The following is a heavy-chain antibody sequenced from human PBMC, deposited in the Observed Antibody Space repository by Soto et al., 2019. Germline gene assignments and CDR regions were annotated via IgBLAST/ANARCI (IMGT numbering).Heavy chain of an antibody. CDR3: ARRDAVAGLHY. CDR1: RFSFCSYW. D-gene: IGHD6-19*01. J-gene: IGHJ4*02. Sequence: PGGSMTLACAASRFSFCSYWMYCVRQAPGKGLVWVSRINSDGSSTSYADSVKGRFTISRDNAKNTLYLQMNSLRAEDTAIYYCARRDAVAGLHYWGQGTLVTVSS. V-gene: IGHV3-74*01. CDR2: INSDGSST.